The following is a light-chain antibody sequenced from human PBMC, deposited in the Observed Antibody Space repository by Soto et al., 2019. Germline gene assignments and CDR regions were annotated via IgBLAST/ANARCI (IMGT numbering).Light chain of an antibody. V-gene: IGLV2-14*01. J-gene: IGLJ1*01. CDR2: EVS. CDR3: SSYTSSNYV. CDR1: SSDVGGYNY. Sequence: QSALTHPASVSWSPGHSITISCTGTSSDVGGYNYVSWYQQHPGKAPKLIIYEVSNRPSGVSNRFSGSKSGNTASLIISGLQAEEEADYYCSSYTSSNYVFGTGTKVTAL.